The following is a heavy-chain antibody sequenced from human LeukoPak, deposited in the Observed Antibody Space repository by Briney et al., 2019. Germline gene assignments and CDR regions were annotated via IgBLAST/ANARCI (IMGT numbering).Heavy chain of an antibody. V-gene: IGHV5-51*01. CDR1: GYSFTSYW. Sequence: GESLKISCKGSGYSFTSYWIGWVRQMPGKGLEWMGIIYPGDSDTRYSPSFQGQVTISADKSISTAYPQWSSLKASDTAMYYCARHLRGDQRPHYYYYYGMDVWGQGTTVTVSS. CDR3: ARHLRGDQRPHYYYYYGMDV. J-gene: IGHJ6*02. CDR2: IYPGDSDT. D-gene: IGHD4-17*01.